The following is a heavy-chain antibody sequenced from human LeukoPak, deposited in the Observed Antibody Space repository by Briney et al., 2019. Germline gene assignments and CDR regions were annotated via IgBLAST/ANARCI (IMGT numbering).Heavy chain of an antibody. CDR2: INHSGST. CDR1: GGSFSGYY. CDR3: ARAHQGIRSSSWWFDY. V-gene: IGHV4-34*01. D-gene: IGHD6-13*01. Sequence: TSETLSLTCAVYGGSFSGYYWSWIRQPPGKGLEWIGEINHSGSTNYNPSLKSRVTISVDTSKNQFSLKLSSVTAADTAVYYCARAHQGIRSSSWWFDYWGQGTLVTVSS. J-gene: IGHJ4*02.